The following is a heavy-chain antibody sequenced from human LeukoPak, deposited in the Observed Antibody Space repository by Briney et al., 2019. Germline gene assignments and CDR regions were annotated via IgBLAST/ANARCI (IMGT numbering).Heavy chain of an antibody. CDR1: GYTFTNYG. CDR2: INTYNGNT. V-gene: IGHV1-18*04. D-gene: IGHD7-27*01. J-gene: IGHJ5*02. CDR3: ARNSPRDVAGRQFLPGVLSLLSQCDNCFDP. Sequence: GASVNVSCKASGYTFTNYGISWVRQAPGQGLEWMGWINTYNGNTNYAQKFQGRVTMTTDTSTSTAYMELRSLRSDDAAVYYCARNSPRDVAGRQFLPGVLSLLSQCDNCFDPWGQGTLVSVSS.